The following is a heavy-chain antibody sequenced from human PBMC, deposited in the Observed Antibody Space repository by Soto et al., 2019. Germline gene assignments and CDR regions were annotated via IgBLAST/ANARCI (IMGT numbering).Heavy chain of an antibody. J-gene: IGHJ4*02. CDR3: ARDPIPGIAVAGMEGIDY. V-gene: IGHV3-33*01. CDR1: GFTFSSYG. D-gene: IGHD6-19*01. CDR2: VWYDGSNK. Sequence: QVQLVESGGGVVQPGRSMRLSCAASGFTFSSYGMQWVRQAPGKGLEWVAVVWYDGSNKYYADSVKGQFNISRNNSRNTLYLTMNSLRAEDTAVYCCARDPIPGIAVAGMEGIDYWGQGTLVTVSS.